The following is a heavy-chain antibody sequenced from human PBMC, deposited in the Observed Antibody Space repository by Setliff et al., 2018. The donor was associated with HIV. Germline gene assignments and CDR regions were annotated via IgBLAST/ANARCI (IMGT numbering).Heavy chain of an antibody. V-gene: IGHV4-34*01. CDR2: IIYNGGT. Sequence: SETLSLTCAVYGGSFSGYYWSWIRQSPGKGLEWIGEIIYNGGTNYNPSLKSRVSISLDTSKNQFSLKLTSVTAADMAIYYCARGEGLCGGGDCFPLAYFDYWGRGTLVTVSS. CDR3: ARGEGLCGGGDCFPLAYFDY. D-gene: IGHD2-21*02. J-gene: IGHJ4*02. CDR1: GGSFSGYY.